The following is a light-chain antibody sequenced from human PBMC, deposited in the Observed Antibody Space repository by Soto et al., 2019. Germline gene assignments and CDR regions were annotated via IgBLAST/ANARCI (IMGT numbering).Light chain of an antibody. CDR1: ESLSVY. V-gene: IGKV1-5*03. Sequence: DIQMTQSPSTLSASVGDRVTITCRASESLSVYLAWYQQKPGKAPKLLIYKASSLGSGVPSRFSGTGSGTEFTLTINNVQPDDFATYYCKHYSTYWWTFGQGTRVEIK. CDR2: KAS. J-gene: IGKJ1*01. CDR3: KHYSTYWWT.